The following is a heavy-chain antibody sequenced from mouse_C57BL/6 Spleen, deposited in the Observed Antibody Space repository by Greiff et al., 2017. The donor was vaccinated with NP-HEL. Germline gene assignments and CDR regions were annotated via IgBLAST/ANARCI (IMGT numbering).Heavy chain of an antibody. CDR2: INPNNGGT. V-gene: IGHV1-26*01. J-gene: IGHJ1*03. CDR1: GYTFTDYY. CDR3: ASNLDL. Sequence: EVQLQQSGPELVKPGASVKISCKASGYTFTDYYMNWVKQSHGKSLEWIGDINPNNGGTSYNQKFKGKATLNVDKSSSTDYMELRSLTSEDSAVDYCASNLDLWGTGTTVTVTS.